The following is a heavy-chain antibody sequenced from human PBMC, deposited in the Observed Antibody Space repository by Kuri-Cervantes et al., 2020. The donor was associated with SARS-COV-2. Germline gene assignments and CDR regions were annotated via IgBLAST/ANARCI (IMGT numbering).Heavy chain of an antibody. CDR1: HGSITSNF. J-gene: IGHJ4*02. D-gene: IGHD2-2*01. CDR2: VHSSGST. V-gene: IGHV4-59*01. Sequence: SHGSITSNFWTWIRQPPGRGLEWIGDVHSSGSTNYNPSLESRVTISTDTSKNQFSLRLNSVTAADTAVYYCARGGSTRSLDYWGQGTLVTVSS. CDR3: ARGGSTRSLDY.